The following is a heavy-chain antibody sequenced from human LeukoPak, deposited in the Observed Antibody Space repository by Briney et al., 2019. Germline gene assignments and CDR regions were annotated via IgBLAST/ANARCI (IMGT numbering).Heavy chain of an antibody. J-gene: IGHJ3*02. V-gene: IGHV4-34*01. CDR3: ARADQHDTGGDAFDI. Sequence: SETLSLTCAVYGGSFSGYYWSWIRQPPGKGLEWIGEINHSGSTNYNPSLKSRVTISVDTSKNQFSLKLSSVTAADTAVYYCARADQHDTGGDAFDIWGQGTMVTVSS. CDR2: INHSGST. D-gene: IGHD1-26*01. CDR1: GGSFSGYY.